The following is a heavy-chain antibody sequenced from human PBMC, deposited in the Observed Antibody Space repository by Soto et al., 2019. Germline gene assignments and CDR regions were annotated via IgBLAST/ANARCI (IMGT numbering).Heavy chain of an antibody. J-gene: IGHJ4*02. V-gene: IGHV1-18*01. CDR3: ARQQSIVVVPAASDY. D-gene: IGHD2-2*01. CDR1: GYTFTSYG. CDR2: ISAYNGNT. Sequence: ASVKVSCKASGYTFTSYGISWVRQAPGQGLEWMGWISAYNGNTNYAQKLQGRVTMTTDTSTSTAYMELRSLRSDDTAVYYCARQQSIVVVPAASDYWGQGTLVTVSS.